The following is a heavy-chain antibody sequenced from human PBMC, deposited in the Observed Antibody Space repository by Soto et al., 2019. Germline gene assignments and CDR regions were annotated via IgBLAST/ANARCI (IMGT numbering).Heavy chain of an antibody. CDR2: IWYDGSNK. V-gene: IGHV3-33*01. J-gene: IGHJ6*03. CDR3: ASGDRRYCSSTSCYYYYYMDV. Sequence: GGSLRLSWAASGFTFSSYGMHWVRQAPGKGLEWVAVIWYDGSNKYYADSVKGRFTISRDNSKNTLYLQMNSLRAEDTAVYYCASGDRRYCSSTSCYYYYYMDVWGKGTTVTVSS. CDR1: GFTFSSYG. D-gene: IGHD2-2*01.